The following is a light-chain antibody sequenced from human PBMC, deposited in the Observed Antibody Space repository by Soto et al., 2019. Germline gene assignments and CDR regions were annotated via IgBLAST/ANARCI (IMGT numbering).Light chain of an antibody. V-gene: IGKV3-15*01. CDR2: GAS. Sequence: EVVMTQSPATLSVSLGETASLSCRASQSVSRNLAWYQQKPGQAPRLLIFGASTRATGIPARFSGSGSGTEFTLTISSLQSEDFAVYFCQQYNNWPPLTFGGGTKVEIK. CDR1: QSVSRN. J-gene: IGKJ4*01. CDR3: QQYNNWPPLT.